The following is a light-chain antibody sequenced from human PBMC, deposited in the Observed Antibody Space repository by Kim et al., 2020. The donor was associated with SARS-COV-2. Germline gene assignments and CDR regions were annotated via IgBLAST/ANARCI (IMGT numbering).Light chain of an antibody. V-gene: IGKV3-20*01. Sequence: SPGESATLSCRASQSVSSSYLAWYQQKPGQAPRLLIYGASSRATGIPDRFSGSGSGTDFTHTISRLEPEDFAVYYCQQYGSSLFTFGPGTKVDIK. J-gene: IGKJ3*01. CDR2: GAS. CDR1: QSVSSSY. CDR3: QQYGSSLFT.